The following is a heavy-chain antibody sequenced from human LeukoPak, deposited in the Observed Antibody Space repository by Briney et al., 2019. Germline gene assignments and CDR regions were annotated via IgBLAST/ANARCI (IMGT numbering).Heavy chain of an antibody. J-gene: IGHJ4*02. D-gene: IGHD6-19*01. Sequence: ASVKVSCMASGYTFSSYGISWLRQAPAQRLEWMGWISAHNGNTNYAQKVQGRVTMTTDTSTSTAYMELRSLRSDDTAVYYCVRGPGIAVAGVFDYWGQGSLVTVSS. V-gene: IGHV1-18*04. CDR2: ISAHNGNT. CDR3: VRGPGIAVAGVFDY. CDR1: GYTFSSYG.